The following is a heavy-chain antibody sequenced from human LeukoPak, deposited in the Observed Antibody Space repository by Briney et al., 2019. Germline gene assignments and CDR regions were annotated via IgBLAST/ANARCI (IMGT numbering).Heavy chain of an antibody. V-gene: IGHV1-2*02. CDR1: GYTFTGYY. J-gene: IGHJ5*02. CDR3: ARESLEAKNWNYGP. Sequence: GESLKISCKASGYTFTGYYMHWVRQAPGQGLEWMGWINPNSGGTNYAQKFQGRVTMTRDTSISTAYMELSRLRSDDTAVYYCARESLEAKNWNYGPWGQGTLVTVSS. D-gene: IGHD1-7*01. CDR2: INPNSGGT.